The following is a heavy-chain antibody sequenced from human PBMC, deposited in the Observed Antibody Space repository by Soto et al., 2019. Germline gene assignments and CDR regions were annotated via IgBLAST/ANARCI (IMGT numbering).Heavy chain of an antibody. CDR3: GAGSGYDWGIDY. V-gene: IGHV4-39*01. CDR1: GGSISSSSYY. J-gene: IGHJ4*02. D-gene: IGHD5-12*01. Sequence: PSETLSLTCTVSGGSISSSSYYWGWIRQPPGKGLEWIGSIYYSGSTYYNPSLKSRVTISVDTSKNQFSLKLSSVTAADTAVYYCGAGSGYDWGIDYWGQGTLVTVPS. CDR2: IYYSGST.